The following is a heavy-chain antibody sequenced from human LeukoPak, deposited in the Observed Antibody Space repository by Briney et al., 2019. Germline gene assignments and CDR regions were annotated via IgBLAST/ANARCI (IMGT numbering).Heavy chain of an antibody. V-gene: IGHV3-23*01. CDR1: GFTFSSYA. CDR3: AKALPRPPNFDY. CDR2: IGGSGGST. Sequence: GGSLRLSCAASGFTFSSYAMSWVRQAPGKGLEWVSAIGGSGGSTYYADSVKGRLTISRDNSKNTLYLQMNSLRAEDTAVYYCAKALPRPPNFDYWGQGTLVTVSS. J-gene: IGHJ4*02.